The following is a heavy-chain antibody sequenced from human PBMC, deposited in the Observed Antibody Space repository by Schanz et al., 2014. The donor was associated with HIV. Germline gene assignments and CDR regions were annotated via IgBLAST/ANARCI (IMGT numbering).Heavy chain of an antibody. CDR2: ISYDGNNQ. D-gene: IGHD6-13*01. CDR1: GFTFNNFG. CDR3: AKDDAGYSSSWHYYYYYGMDV. J-gene: IGHJ6*02. Sequence: QVQLVQSGGGVVQPGRSLRLSCAVSGFTFNNFGMHWVRQAPGKGLEWVAVISYDGNNQYYADSVKGRFTISRDNSRNRVFLQMNSLRVEDTAVYYCAKDDAGYSSSWHYYYYYGMDVWGQGTTVTVSS. V-gene: IGHV3-30*18.